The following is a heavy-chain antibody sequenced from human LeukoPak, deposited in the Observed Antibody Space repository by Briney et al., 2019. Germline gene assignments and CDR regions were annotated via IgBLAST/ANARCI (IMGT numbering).Heavy chain of an antibody. J-gene: IGHJ5*02. D-gene: IGHD4-17*01. V-gene: IGHV1-69*13. CDR2: TIPIFGTA. Sequence: GASVTVSCKASGGTFTSYAISWVRQAPGQGLEWMGGTIPIFGTANYAQKFQGRVTITADESTSTADMELSSLRSEDTAVDCCARGSGDYPFDPWGQGTLVTVSS. CDR3: ARGSGDYPFDP. CDR1: GGTFTSYA.